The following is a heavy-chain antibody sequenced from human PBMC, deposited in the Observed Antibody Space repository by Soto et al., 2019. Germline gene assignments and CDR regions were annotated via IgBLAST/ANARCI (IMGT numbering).Heavy chain of an antibody. CDR2: IVVGSGNT. CDR3: AAAKGGWLPAGV. V-gene: IGHV1-58*01. J-gene: IGHJ4*02. CDR1: GFTFTSSA. Sequence: QMQLVQSGPEVKKPGTSVKVSCKASGFTFTSSAVQWVRQARGQRLEWIGWIVVGSGNTNYAQKFQERVTITRDMSTSTADMELSSLRSEDTAVYYGAAAKGGWLPAGVWGQGTLVTVSS. D-gene: IGHD6-19*01.